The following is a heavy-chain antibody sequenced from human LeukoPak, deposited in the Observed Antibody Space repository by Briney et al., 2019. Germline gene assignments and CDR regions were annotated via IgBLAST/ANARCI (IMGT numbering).Heavy chain of an antibody. J-gene: IGHJ4*02. D-gene: IGHD1-1*01. CDR3: AKGCAPKRRSTADY. V-gene: IGHV3-30*18. CDR2: ISYDGSNK. Sequence: PGRSLRLSCAASGFTFSSYGMHWVRQAPGKGLEWVAVISYDGSNKYNADSVKGRFTISRDNSKNTLYLQMNSLRAEDTAVYYCAKGCAPKRRSTADYWGQGTLVTVSS. CDR1: GFTFSSYG.